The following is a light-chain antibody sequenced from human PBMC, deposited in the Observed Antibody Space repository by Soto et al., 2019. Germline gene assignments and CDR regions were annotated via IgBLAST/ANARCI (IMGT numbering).Light chain of an antibody. J-gene: IGKJ1*01. CDR1: QSVSSNY. V-gene: IGKV3-20*01. Sequence: EIVLTQSPGTLSLSPGERATLSCRASQSVSSNYLAWYQQKPGQAPRLLIYGASSRATGIPDRFNGSGSGTDFTLTISRLEPEDCAVYYCQQHGCLAQTVGQGLKVEIK. CDR2: GAS. CDR3: QQHGCLAQT.